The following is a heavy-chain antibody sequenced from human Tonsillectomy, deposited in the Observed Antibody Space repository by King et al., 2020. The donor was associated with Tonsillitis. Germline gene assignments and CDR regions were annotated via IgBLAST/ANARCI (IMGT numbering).Heavy chain of an antibody. V-gene: IGHV4-30-2*01. Sequence: LQLQESGSGLVKPSQTLSLTCAVSGGSISSGGYSWSWIRQPPGKGLEWIGYIYHRESPYYNPSLKSRVTISIDRSKNHLSLNLSSVTAADTAVHYCARDAGDYGMDVWGQGTTVTVSS. CDR2: IYHRESP. CDR3: ARDAGDYGMDV. CDR1: GGSISSGGYS. J-gene: IGHJ6*02. D-gene: IGHD4-17*01.